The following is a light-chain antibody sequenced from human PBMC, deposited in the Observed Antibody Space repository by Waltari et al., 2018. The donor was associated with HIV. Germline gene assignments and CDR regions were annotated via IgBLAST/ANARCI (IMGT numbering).Light chain of an antibody. V-gene: IGLV6-57*03. J-gene: IGLJ3*02. CDR2: EDN. CDR1: PCNIARAY. CDR3: QSCYNTYRV. Sequence: NFMLTQPQSVSDSPGKTVTLSCTRSPCNIARAYVHWYHPRPGSAPSLVIYEDNQRPSGVPGRFSGSIDTSSNSASLTISGLEPEDEAFYYCQSCYNTYRVFGGGTKLTVL.